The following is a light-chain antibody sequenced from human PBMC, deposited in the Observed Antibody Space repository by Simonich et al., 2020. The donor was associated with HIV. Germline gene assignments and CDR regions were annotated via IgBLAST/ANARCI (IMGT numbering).Light chain of an antibody. CDR3: QQYNTYLRT. J-gene: IGKJ1*01. CDR1: QSISSW. Sequence: DIQMTQSPSTLSASVGDRVTITCRASQSISSWLAWYQQKPGKAPKLLIYKASSLESGVPSRFSGSGSGTEFTLTSSSLQPDDFATYYCQQYNTYLRTFGQGTKVEIK. V-gene: IGKV1-5*03. CDR2: KAS.